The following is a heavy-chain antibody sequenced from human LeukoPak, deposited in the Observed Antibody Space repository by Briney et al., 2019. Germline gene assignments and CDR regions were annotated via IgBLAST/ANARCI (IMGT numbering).Heavy chain of an antibody. Sequence: GGSLRLSCAASGFIFRTNAMSWVRQAPGKGLEWVSVIGRSADITYYADSVKGRFTIPRDNSKDTLYLQMSSLRAEDTAVYYCASPGGSDWYYYWGQGTLVSVSS. CDR1: GFIFRTNA. V-gene: IGHV3-23*01. CDR2: IGRSADIT. CDR3: ASPGGSDWYYY. J-gene: IGHJ4*02. D-gene: IGHD2-21*02.